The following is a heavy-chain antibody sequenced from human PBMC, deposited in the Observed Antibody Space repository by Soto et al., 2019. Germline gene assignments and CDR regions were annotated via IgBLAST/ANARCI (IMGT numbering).Heavy chain of an antibody. CDR2: ISGGGHNT. V-gene: IGHV3-23*01. D-gene: IGHD2-8*01. CDR1: GFTFSSYA. CDR3: AKLRDFVVLPAGILDY. Sequence: EVQLLESGGGLVQPGGSLRLTCAASGFTFSSYAISWIRLSPGKGLEWVSVISGGGHNTYYTPSVKGQFTISRDDFKNTLYLQMNSLRTEDTAMYYCAKLRDFVVLPAGILDYWGPGTLVTVSS. J-gene: IGHJ4*02.